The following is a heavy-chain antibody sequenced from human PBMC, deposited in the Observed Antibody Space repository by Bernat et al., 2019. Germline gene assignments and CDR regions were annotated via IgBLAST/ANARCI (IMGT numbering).Heavy chain of an antibody. J-gene: IGHJ4*02. D-gene: IGHD1-26*01. CDR3: AKGDIRWYSCNY. CDR1: GSTFSNYD. Sequence: QAQLVESGGGVVQPGRSLRLSCVATGSTFSNYDIHWVRQAPGKGLEWVAVISYDGSNKYYADSVKGRFTISRDTSKNTLYLQMNSLRAEDTAVYYCAKGDIRWYSCNYWGQGTLGTVSS. V-gene: IGHV3-30*18. CDR2: ISYDGSNK.